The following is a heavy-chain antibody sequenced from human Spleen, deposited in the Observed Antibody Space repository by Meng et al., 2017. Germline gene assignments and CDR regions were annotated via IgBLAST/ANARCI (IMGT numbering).Heavy chain of an antibody. V-gene: IGHV1-8*03. D-gene: IGHD5-12*01. CDR2: MSPNSGDT. J-gene: IGHJ4*02. CDR1: GYTFANYD. Sequence: ASVKVSCKTSGYTFANYDINWVRQASGQGLEGVGWMSPNSGDTAYAQRFQGRVTITRSTSISTAYMELTGLRSEDTAVYYCVRAGGYVSTYYFDYWGQGTLVTVSS. CDR3: VRAGGYVSTYYFDY.